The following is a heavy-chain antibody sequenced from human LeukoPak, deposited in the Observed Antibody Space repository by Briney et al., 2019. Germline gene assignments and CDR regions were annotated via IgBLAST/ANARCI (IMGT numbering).Heavy chain of an antibody. Sequence: GGSLRLSCAASGFTFSAYGMHWVRQPPGKGLEWVAMTWFDGSNKFYADAVKGRFTISGDNSKNTLYLQMNSLRAEDTAVYYCATELSSDTAFDYWGQGTLVAVSS. V-gene: IGHV3-33*03. D-gene: IGHD5-18*01. CDR1: GFTFSAYG. J-gene: IGHJ4*02. CDR2: TWFDGSNK. CDR3: ATELSSDTAFDY.